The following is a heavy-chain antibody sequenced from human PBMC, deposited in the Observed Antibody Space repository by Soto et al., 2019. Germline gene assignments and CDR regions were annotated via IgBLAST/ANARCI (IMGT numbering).Heavy chain of an antibody. Sequence: QVQLQESGPGLVKPSQTLSLTCTVSGGSISSGDYYWSWIRQHPGKGLEWIGYVYYRGRTYYNPSLKSRVTISVDTSKNQFSLKLSSVTAADTAVYYCARWWSGSRQGFDPWGQGTLVTVSS. D-gene: IGHD3-3*01. CDR1: GGSISSGDYY. V-gene: IGHV4-31*03. CDR2: VYYRGRT. CDR3: ARWWSGSRQGFDP. J-gene: IGHJ5*02.